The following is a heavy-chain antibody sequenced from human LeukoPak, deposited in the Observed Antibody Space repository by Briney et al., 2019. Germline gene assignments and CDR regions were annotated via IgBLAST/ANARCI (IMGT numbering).Heavy chain of an antibody. J-gene: IGHJ3*02. CDR2: INPNSGGT. V-gene: IGHV1-2*02. CDR1: GYTFTGYY. D-gene: IGHD2-21*02. Sequence: GASVKVSCKASGYTFTGYYMHWVRQAPGQGLEWMGWINPNSGGTNYAQKFQGRVTMTRDTSISTAYMELSRLRSDDTAVYYCARDLAETIPHIQTAPLRLGVTAIRGAFDIWGQGTMVTVSS. CDR3: ARDLAETIPHIQTAPLRLGVTAIRGAFDI.